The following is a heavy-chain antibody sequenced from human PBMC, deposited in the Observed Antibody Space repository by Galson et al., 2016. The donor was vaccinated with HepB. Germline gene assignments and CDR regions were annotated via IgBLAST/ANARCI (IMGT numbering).Heavy chain of an antibody. CDR1: GFSFRNYA. J-gene: IGHJ4*02. D-gene: IGHD3-16*01. V-gene: IGHV3-23*01. CDR2: LVGSGANT. CDR3: AKGGGYTASYYFDS. Sequence: CAASGFSFRNYAMTWVRQAPGKGLEWVSTLVGSGANTYYGDSVKGRFITSRDNSKNTVSLQMNSLRAEDTAVYFCAKGGGYTASYYFDSWGQGTLVTVSS.